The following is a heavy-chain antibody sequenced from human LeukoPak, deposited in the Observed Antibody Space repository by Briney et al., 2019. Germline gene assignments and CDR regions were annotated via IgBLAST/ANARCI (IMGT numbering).Heavy chain of an antibody. CDR1: GFTFSGYG. D-gene: IGHD3-16*01. CDR2: IWYDGSSK. J-gene: IGHJ4*02. V-gene: IGHV3-33*01. CDR3: ARARGTTPNYFDS. Sequence: PGTSLSLSCAASGFTFSGYGMHWVRQAPGKGLEWVALIWYDGSSKYYADSVKGRFTISRDNSKNTLYLQVDSLRAEDTAVYYCARARGTTPNYFDSWGQGTLVTVSS.